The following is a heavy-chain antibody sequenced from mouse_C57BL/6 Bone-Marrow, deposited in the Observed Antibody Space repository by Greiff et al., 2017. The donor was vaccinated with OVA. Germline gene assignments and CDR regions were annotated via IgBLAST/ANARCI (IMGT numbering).Heavy chain of an antibody. CDR1: GFSLTSYG. V-gene: IGHV2-4*01. CDR2: IWSGGST. J-gene: IGHJ4*01. D-gene: IGHD2-5*01. Sequence: VQLQQSGPGLVQPSQSLSITCTVSGFSLTSYGVHWVRQPPGKGLEWLGVIWSGGSTDYNAAFISRLSISKDNSKSQVFFKMNSLQADDTAIYYCAKHYNNYVGYAMDYWGKRTSVTVSS. CDR3: AKHYNNYVGYAMDY.